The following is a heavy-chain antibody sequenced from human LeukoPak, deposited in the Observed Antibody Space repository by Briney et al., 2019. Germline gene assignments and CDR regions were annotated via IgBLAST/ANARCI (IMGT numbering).Heavy chain of an antibody. CDR3: AREGAYYGGNIDY. Sequence: TLSLTCTVSGGSISSGSYYWSWIRQPAGKGLEWIGRIYTSGSTNYNPSLKSRVTMSVDTSKNQFSLKLSSVTAADTAVYYCAREGAYYGGNIDYWGQGTLVTVSS. CDR1: GGSISSGSYY. V-gene: IGHV4-61*02. J-gene: IGHJ4*02. CDR2: IYTSGST. D-gene: IGHD4-23*01.